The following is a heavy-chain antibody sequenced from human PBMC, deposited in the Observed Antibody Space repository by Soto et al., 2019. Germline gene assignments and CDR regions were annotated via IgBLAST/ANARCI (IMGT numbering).Heavy chain of an antibody. CDR1: GGSISSFY. CDR2: SYSGGRN. CDR3: ARYCSSVTCHGFDP. J-gene: IGHJ5*02. V-gene: IGHV4-4*07. D-gene: IGHD2-2*01. Sequence: PSETLSLTCTVSGGSISSFYWSWIRQPAGTGLEWIGRSYSGGRNNYNPSLKSRVTMSVDTSKNQFSLKLSSMTAADTAVYCCARYCSSVTCHGFDPWGQGTLVTVSS.